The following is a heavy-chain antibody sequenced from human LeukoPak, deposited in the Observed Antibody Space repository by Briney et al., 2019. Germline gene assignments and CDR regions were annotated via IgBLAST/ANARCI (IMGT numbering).Heavy chain of an antibody. V-gene: IGHV4-4*07. CDR3: AREHGYSFYYYYYMDV. CDR1: GGSISSYY. D-gene: IGHD5-24*01. CDR2: IYTSGST. Sequence: SETLSLTCTVSGGSISSYYWSWIRQPAGKGLEWIGRIYTSGSTNYNPSLKSRVTMSVDTSKNQFSLKLSSVTAADTAVYYCAREHGYSFYYYYYMDVWGKGTTVTVSS. J-gene: IGHJ6*03.